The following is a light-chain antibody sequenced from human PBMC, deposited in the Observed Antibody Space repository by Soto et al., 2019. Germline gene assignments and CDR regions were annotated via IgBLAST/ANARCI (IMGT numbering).Light chain of an antibody. CDR3: QAWDSSTHVV. CDR1: KLGDKY. J-gene: IGLJ2*01. V-gene: IGLV3-1*01. Sequence: SYELTQPPSVSVSPGQTASITCSGAKLGDKYACWYQQKQGQSPVLVIYQDSKRPSGIPERFSGSNSGNTATLTISGTQAMDEADYYCQAWDSSTHVVFGGGTQLTVL. CDR2: QDS.